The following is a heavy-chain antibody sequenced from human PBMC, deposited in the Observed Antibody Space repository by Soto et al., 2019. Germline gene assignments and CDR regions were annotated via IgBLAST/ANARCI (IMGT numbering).Heavy chain of an antibody. CDR1: GASIPSGHW. D-gene: IGHD3-16*01. V-gene: IGHV4-4*02. CDR3: TRATPVSLGGSHFRGLDAALLMGMDV. CDR2: NNDRGSA. J-gene: IGHJ6*02. Sequence: QVQLQESGPRLVRPSGALSLTCSVSGASIPSGHWWTWVRQSPGKGLEWIDKNNDRGSAYSNPPLKGLVILSVDRSQYQFSRRLTSVAAPETARYYCTRATPVSLGGSHFRGLDAALLMGMDVWCPGTTVAVSS.